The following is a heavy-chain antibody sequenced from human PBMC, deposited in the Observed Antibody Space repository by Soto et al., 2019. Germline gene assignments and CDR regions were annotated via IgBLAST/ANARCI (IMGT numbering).Heavy chain of an antibody. D-gene: IGHD3-3*01. J-gene: IGHJ4*02. CDR1: GGSISSSSYY. Sequence: SETLSLTCTVSGGSISSSSYYWGWIRQPPGRGLEWIGSIYYSGSTYYNPSLKSRVTISVDTSKNQFSLKLSSVTAADTAVYYCARSIITIFGVVSFDYWGQGTLVTVSS. CDR3: ARSIITIFGVVSFDY. V-gene: IGHV4-39*01. CDR2: IYYSGST.